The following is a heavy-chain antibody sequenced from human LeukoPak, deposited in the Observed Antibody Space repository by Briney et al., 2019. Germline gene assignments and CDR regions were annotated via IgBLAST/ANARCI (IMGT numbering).Heavy chain of an antibody. J-gene: IGHJ1*01. CDR1: GFTCDDCA. CDR3: AKDMVAVAGKGYFQH. V-gene: IGHV3-9*01. CDR2: ISWNSGNI. D-gene: IGHD6-19*01. Sequence: GGSLRLSCAASGFTCDDCAKHWVRQAPGKGLEWVSGISWNSGNIGYADSVKGRFTISRDNAKNSLYLQMNSLRAEDTALYYCAKDMVAVAGKGYFQHWGQGTLVTVSS.